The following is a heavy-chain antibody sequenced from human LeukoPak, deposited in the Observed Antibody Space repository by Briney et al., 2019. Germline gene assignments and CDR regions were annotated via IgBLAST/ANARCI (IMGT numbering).Heavy chain of an antibody. J-gene: IGHJ6*03. D-gene: IGHD3-10*01. CDR2: ISSSSSYI. CDR3: ARFFGFSEAWYYYYMDV. V-gene: IGHV3-21*01. Sequence: SGGSLRLSCAASGFTFSSYSMNWVRQAPGKGLEWVSSISSSSSYIYYADSVKGRFTISRDNAKNSLYLQMNSLRAEDTAVYYCARFFGFSEAWYYYYMDVWGKGTTVTVSS. CDR1: GFTFSSYS.